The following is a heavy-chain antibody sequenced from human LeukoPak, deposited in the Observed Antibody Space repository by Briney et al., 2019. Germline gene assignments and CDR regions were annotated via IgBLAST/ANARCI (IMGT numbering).Heavy chain of an antibody. CDR1: GCTFSSYA. CDR3: AKALVGTTWFFDY. CDR2: ISGNGGST. D-gene: IGHD1-26*01. V-gene: IGHV3-23*01. Sequence: PGGSLRLSCAASGCTFSSYAMSWVRQAPGKGLEWVSVISGNGGSTHFADSVKGRFTISRDNSKNTLYLQMDSLRAGDTAVYYCAKALVGTTWFFDYWGQGTLVTVSS. J-gene: IGHJ4*02.